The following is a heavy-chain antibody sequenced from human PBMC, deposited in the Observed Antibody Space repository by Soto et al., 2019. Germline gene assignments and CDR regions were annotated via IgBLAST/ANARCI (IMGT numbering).Heavy chain of an antibody. D-gene: IGHD1-26*01. J-gene: IGHJ4*02. CDR1: GFTFSSYA. CDR2: ISYDGSNK. V-gene: IGHV3-30-3*01. Sequence: QVQLVESGGGVVQPGRSLRLSCAASGFTFSSYAMHWVRQAPGKGLEWVAVISYDGSNKYYADSVKGRFTISRDNSKNTLYLQMNSLGAEDTAVYYGARSAGGSYAYFDYWGQGTLVTVSS. CDR3: ARSAGGSYAYFDY.